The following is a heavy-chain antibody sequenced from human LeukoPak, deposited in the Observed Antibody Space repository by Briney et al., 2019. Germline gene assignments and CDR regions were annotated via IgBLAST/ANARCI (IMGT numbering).Heavy chain of an antibody. D-gene: IGHD5-12*01. Sequence: GGSLRLSCAASGFTFSNYAMSWVRQAPGKGLEWVSAISGSGGGTYSADSVKGRFTISRDNSKNTLYLQMNSLRAEDTAVYYCAKPFYSGYDSHFDYWGQGTLVTVSS. CDR3: AKPFYSGYDSHFDY. CDR1: GFTFSNYA. V-gene: IGHV3-23*01. CDR2: ISGSGGGT. J-gene: IGHJ4*02.